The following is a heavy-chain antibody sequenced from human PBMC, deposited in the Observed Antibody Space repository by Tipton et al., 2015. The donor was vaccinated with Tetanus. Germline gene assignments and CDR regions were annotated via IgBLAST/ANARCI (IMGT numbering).Heavy chain of an antibody. D-gene: IGHD3-3*01. CDR3: ARDSSQGLIDFWSGFHDQIDY. Sequence: SLRLSCAASGFTFSNFGMHWVRQAPGKGLEWVAVIWFDGSQEKYADSVKGRFTISRDNSNSTLYLHMNSLRAGDTATYYCARDSSQGLIDFWSGFHDQIDYWGHGTLVTVSS. J-gene: IGHJ4*01. CDR1: GFTFSNFG. CDR2: IWFDGSQE. V-gene: IGHV3-33*01.